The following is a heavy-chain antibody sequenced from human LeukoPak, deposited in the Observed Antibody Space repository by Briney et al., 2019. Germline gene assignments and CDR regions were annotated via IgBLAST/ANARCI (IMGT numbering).Heavy chain of an antibody. V-gene: IGHV4-59*08. J-gene: IGHJ4*02. CDR1: AGSSISHY. CDR3: VIAGNTRWNCFDY. Sequence: SETLSLICTVSAGSSISHYWSWIRQPPGKGLEWIGAIYYSGSTKYNPSLKSRVTISVETSKNHLSLKLSSILPADTAIYHCVIAGNTRWNCFDYWGQGILVSVSS. D-gene: IGHD4-23*01. CDR2: IYYSGST.